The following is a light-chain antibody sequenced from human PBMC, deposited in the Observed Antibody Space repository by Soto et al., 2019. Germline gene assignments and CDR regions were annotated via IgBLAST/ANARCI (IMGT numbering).Light chain of an antibody. Sequence: QSVLTQPPSASGTPGQRVTISCSGGSSDIGSNTVNWYQQLPGTAPKLLIYNNNQRPSGVPDRFSGSKSGTSASLAISGLKSEDEADYSCAAWDDRLKGVVFSGGTKLTVL. V-gene: IGLV1-44*01. CDR1: SSDIGSNT. CDR3: AAWDDRLKGVV. CDR2: NNN. J-gene: IGLJ2*01.